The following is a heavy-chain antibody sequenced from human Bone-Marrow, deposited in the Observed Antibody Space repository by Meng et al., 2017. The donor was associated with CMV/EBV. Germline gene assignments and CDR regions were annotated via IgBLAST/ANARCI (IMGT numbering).Heavy chain of an antibody. Sequence: GESLKISCAASGFTFSSYGMHWVRQAPGKGLEWVAFIRYDGSNKYYADSVKGRFTISRDNSENTLYLQMNSLRAEDTAVYYCAKDRGSLLWFGETPDYWGQGTLVTVSS. CDR2: IRYDGSNK. D-gene: IGHD3-10*01. V-gene: IGHV3-30*02. CDR3: AKDRGSLLWFGETPDY. CDR1: GFTFSSYG. J-gene: IGHJ4*02.